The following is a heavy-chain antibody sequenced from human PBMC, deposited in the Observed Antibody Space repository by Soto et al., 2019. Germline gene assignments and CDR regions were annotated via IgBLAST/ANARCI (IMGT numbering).Heavy chain of an antibody. CDR1: GYTFTSYG. J-gene: IGHJ5*02. D-gene: IGHD2-15*01. CDR3: ARGPPYCSGGSCYSPAFDNWFDP. Sequence: ASVKVSWKASGYTFTSYGISWVRQAPGQGLEWMGWISAYNGNTNYAQKLQGRVTMTTDTSTSTAYMELRSLRSDDTAVYYCARGPPYCSGGSCYSPAFDNWFDPWGQGTLVTVSS. V-gene: IGHV1-18*01. CDR2: ISAYNGNT.